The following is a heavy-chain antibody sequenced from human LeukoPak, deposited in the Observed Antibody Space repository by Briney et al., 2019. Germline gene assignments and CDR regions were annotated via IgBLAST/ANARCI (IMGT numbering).Heavy chain of an antibody. Sequence: ASVKVSCKASGYTFTSYDINWVRQATGQGLEWMGWMNPNSGNTGYAQKFQGRVTMTRNTSISTAYMELSSLRSEDTAVYYCARGRITIFGVVIILFDYWGQGTLVTVPS. J-gene: IGHJ4*02. CDR2: MNPNSGNT. V-gene: IGHV1-8*01. CDR3: ARGRITIFGVVIILFDY. D-gene: IGHD3-3*01. CDR1: GYTFTSYD.